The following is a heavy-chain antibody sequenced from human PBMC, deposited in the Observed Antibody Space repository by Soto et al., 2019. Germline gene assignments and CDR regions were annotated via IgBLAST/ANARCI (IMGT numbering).Heavy chain of an antibody. V-gene: IGHV3-74*01. D-gene: IGHD1-1*01. Sequence: GGSLRLSCAASGFTFSSYWMHWVRQAPGKGLVWVSRINSDGSSTSYADSVKGRFTISRDNAKNTLYLQMNSLRAEDTAVYYCARVPPNDDAFDIWGQGTMVTVSS. CDR2: INSDGSST. CDR1: GFTFSSYW. J-gene: IGHJ3*02. CDR3: ARVPPNDDAFDI.